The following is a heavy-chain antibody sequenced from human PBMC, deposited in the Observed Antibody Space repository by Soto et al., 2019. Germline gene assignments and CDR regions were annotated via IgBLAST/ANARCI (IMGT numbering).Heavy chain of an antibody. CDR2: ISYSGST. CDR3: ARVILTGYYYYYYGMDV. CDR1: GASISNFY. Sequence: SETLSLTCTVSGASISNFYWSWIRQPPGKGLKWLGYISYSGSTNYNPSLKSRVTISVDTSKTQFSLNLSSVTAADTAVYYCARVILTGYYYYYYGMDVWGQGTTVTVSS. D-gene: IGHD3-9*01. J-gene: IGHJ6*02. V-gene: IGHV4-59*01.